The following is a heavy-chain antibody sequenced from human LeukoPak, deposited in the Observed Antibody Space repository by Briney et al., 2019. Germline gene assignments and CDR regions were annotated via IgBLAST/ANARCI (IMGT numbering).Heavy chain of an antibody. J-gene: IGHJ3*02. V-gene: IGHV1-18*01. Sequence: ASVKVSCKASGCTFTSYGISWVRQAPGQGLEWMGWISAYNGNTNYAQKLQGRVTMTTDTSTSTAYMELRSLRSDDTAVYYCARDCSSTSCYAGSAFDIWGQGTMVTVSS. D-gene: IGHD2-2*01. CDR2: ISAYNGNT. CDR3: ARDCSSTSCYAGSAFDI. CDR1: GCTFTSYG.